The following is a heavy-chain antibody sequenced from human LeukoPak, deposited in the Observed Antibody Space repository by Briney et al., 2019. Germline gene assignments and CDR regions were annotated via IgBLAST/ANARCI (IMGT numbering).Heavy chain of an antibody. Sequence: SETLSLTCTVSGGSISSYYWSWIRQPPGKGLEWIGYIYYSGSTNYNSSLKSRVTISVDTSKNQFSLKLSSVTAADTAVYYCARDEGDGSYFDYWGQGALVTVSS. V-gene: IGHV4-59*01. CDR3: ARDEGDGSYFDY. D-gene: IGHD2-15*01. J-gene: IGHJ4*02. CDR1: GGSISSYY. CDR2: IYYSGST.